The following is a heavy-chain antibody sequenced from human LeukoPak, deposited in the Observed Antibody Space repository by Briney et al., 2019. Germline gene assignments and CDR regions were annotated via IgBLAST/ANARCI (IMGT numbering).Heavy chain of an antibody. J-gene: IGHJ4*02. CDR2: IYSGGST. CDR1: GFTVSSNY. V-gene: IGHV3-53*01. D-gene: IGHD6-19*01. CDR3: ARAEGSGWCHATLDY. Sequence: GGSLRLSCAASGFTVSSNYMSWVRQAPGKGLEWVSVIYSGGSTYYADSVKGRFTISRDNSKNTLYLQMNSLRAEDTAVYYCARAEGSGWCHATLDYWGQGTLVTVSS.